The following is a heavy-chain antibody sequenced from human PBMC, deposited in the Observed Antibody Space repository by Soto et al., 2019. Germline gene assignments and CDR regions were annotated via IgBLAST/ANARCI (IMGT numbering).Heavy chain of an antibody. D-gene: IGHD3-22*01. CDR1: GGSISSSSYY. CDR2: IYYSGYT. V-gene: IGHV4-39*07. CDR3: ARSPDSSGYYPRWYYYGMDV. J-gene: IGHJ6*02. Sequence: ETLSLTCTVSGGSISSSSYYWGWIRQPPGKGLEWIGSIYYSGYTYYNPSLKSRVTISVDTSKNQFSLKLSSVTAADTAVYYCARSPDSSGYYPRWYYYGMDVWGQGTTVTVSS.